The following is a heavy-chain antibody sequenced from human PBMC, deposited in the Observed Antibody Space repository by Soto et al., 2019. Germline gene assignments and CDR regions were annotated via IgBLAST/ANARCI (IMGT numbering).Heavy chain of an antibody. CDR1: GGSFSVYY. CDR2: INHSGST. J-gene: IGHJ4*02. D-gene: IGHD3-10*01. CDR3: ARGKLRLLWFGELQYFDY. Sequence: PSDTLSLTCAVYGGSFSVYYWSWIRQPPGKGLEWIGEINHSGSTNYNPSLKSRVTISVDTSKNQFSLKLSSVTAADTAVYYCARGKLRLLWFGELQYFDYWGQGTLVT. V-gene: IGHV4-34*01.